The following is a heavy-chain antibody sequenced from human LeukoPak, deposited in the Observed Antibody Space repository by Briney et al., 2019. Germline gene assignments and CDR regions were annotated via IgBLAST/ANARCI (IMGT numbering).Heavy chain of an antibody. Sequence: PSETLSLTCTVSGYSISSGYYWDWIRQPPGKGLEWIGSIYHSGNTYYNPSLKSRVTISVDTSKNQFSLKLSSVTAADTAVYYCARERKNWLDPWGQGTLVTVSS. CDR2: IYHSGNT. CDR1: GYSISSGYY. CDR3: ARERKNWLDP. V-gene: IGHV4-38-2*02. J-gene: IGHJ5*02.